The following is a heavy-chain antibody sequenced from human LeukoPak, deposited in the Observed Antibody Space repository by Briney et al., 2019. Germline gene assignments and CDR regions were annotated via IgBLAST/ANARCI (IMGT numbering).Heavy chain of an antibody. J-gene: IGHJ4*02. V-gene: IGHV1-8*01. Sequence: ASVKVSCKASGYTFTSYDINWVRQATGQGLEWMGWMNPNSGNTGYAQKFQGRVTMTRNTSISTAYMELSSLRSEDTAVYYYARGRPRQQWLVPDYWGQGTLVTVPS. CDR3: ARGRPRQQWLVPDY. CDR1: GYTFTSYD. D-gene: IGHD6-19*01. CDR2: MNPNSGNT.